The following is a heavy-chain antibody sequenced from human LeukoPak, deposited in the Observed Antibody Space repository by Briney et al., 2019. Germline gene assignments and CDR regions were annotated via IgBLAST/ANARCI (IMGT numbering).Heavy chain of an antibody. J-gene: IGHJ4*02. CDR3: ARAYTAYSSSWYNFDY. CDR1: GYTFTSYY. CDR2: INPSGGST. D-gene: IGHD6-13*01. V-gene: IGHV1-46*01. Sequence: ASVKVSCKASGYTFTSYYMHWVRQAPGQGLEWMGIINPSGGSTSYAQKFQGRVTMTRDTSTSTVYMELSSLRSEDTAVYYCARAYTAYSSSWYNFDYWGQGTLVTVSS.